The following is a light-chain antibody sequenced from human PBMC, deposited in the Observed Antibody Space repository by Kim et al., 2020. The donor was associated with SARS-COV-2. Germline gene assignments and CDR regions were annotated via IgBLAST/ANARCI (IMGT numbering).Light chain of an antibody. Sequence: EIVLTQSPATLSLSPGERATLSCRASQSVNTFLAWYQQKPGQAPRLLIYDASNRATGIPARFSGSGSGTDFTLTISTLEPEDFAVYYCHQRGGWPLTFGGGTKLE. CDR2: DAS. V-gene: IGKV3-11*01. J-gene: IGKJ4*01. CDR1: QSVNTF. CDR3: HQRGGWPLT.